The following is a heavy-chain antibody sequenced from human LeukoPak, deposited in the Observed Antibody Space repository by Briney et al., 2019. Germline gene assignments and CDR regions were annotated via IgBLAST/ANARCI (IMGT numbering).Heavy chain of an antibody. CDR2: INHSGST. CDR1: GGSFSGYY. D-gene: IGHD6-13*01. V-gene: IGHV4-34*01. Sequence: MPSETLSLTCAVYGGSFSGYYWSWIRQPPGKGLEWIGEINHSGSTNYNPSLKSRVTISVDTSKNQFSLRLSSVTAADTAVYYCARVTGYVMEDYFDYWGQGTLVTVSS. J-gene: IGHJ4*02. CDR3: ARVTGYVMEDYFDY.